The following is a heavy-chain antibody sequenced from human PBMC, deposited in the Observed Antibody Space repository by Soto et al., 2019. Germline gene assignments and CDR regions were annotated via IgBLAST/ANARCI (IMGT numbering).Heavy chain of an antibody. CDR1: GFTVSSNY. Sequence: GGSLRLSCAASGFTVSSNYMSWVRQAPGKGLEWVSVIYSGGSTYYADSVKGRFTISRDNSKNTLYLQMNSLRAEDTAVYYCARDMIFGVVLGMDVWGQGTTVTVS. CDR2: IYSGGST. J-gene: IGHJ6*02. V-gene: IGHV3-53*01. CDR3: ARDMIFGVVLGMDV. D-gene: IGHD3-3*01.